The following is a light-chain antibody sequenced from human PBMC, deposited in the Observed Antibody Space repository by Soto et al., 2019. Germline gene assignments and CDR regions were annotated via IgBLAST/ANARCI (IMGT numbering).Light chain of an antibody. V-gene: IGKV3-20*01. CDR3: QQYGSSRPT. CDR1: QSVSSSS. J-gene: IGKJ1*01. CDR2: NTS. Sequence: EIVLTQSPGTLSLSQGERATLSCRASQSVSSSSLAWYQQKPGQAPRLLIYNTSSKPTGVPDRFSGSGSETDFTLIISRLEPEDFALYYCQQYGSSRPTFGQGTKVEI.